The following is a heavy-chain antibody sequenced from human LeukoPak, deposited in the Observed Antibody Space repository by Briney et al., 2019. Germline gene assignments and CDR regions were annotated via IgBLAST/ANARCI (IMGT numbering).Heavy chain of an antibody. CDR1: GVSVSSYY. J-gene: IGHJ4*02. CDR3: ARDRRGVIDY. D-gene: IGHD6-25*01. Sequence: PSETLSLTCSVSGVSVSSYYWSWIRQPPGKGLEWIGYIYYSGSTNYNPSLKSRVTISVDTSKNQFSLKLSSVTAADTAVYYCARDRRGVIDYWGQGTLVTVSS. CDR2: IYYSGST. V-gene: IGHV4-59*02.